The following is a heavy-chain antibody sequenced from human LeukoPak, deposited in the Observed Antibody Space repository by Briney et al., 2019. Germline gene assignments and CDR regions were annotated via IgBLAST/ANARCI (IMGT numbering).Heavy chain of an antibody. Sequence: PSETLSLTCAVYGGSFSGYYWSWIGQPPGKGLEWIGEINHSGSTNYNPSLKSRVTISVDTSKNQFSLKLSSVTAADTAVYYCARGRLRYGDYGSKPYYFDYWGQGTLVTVSS. J-gene: IGHJ4*02. CDR3: ARGRLRYGDYGSKPYYFDY. D-gene: IGHD4-17*01. CDR1: GGSFSGYY. V-gene: IGHV4-34*01. CDR2: INHSGST.